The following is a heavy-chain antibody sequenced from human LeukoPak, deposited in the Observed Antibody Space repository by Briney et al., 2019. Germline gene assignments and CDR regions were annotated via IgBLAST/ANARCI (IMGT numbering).Heavy chain of an antibody. CDR2: ISGSGGST. J-gene: IGHJ4*02. Sequence: PGGSLRLSCAASGFTFSSYGMSWVRQAPGKGLEWVSAISGSGGSTYYADSVKGRFTISRDNSKNTLYLQMNSLRAEDTAVYYCAKDPVRWLHRYPDYWGQGTLVTVSS. CDR3: AKDPVRWLHRYPDY. CDR1: GFTFSSYG. V-gene: IGHV3-23*01. D-gene: IGHD5-24*01.